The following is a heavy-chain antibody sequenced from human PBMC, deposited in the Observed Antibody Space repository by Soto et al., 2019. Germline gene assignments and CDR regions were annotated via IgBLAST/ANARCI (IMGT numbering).Heavy chain of an antibody. CDR2: INPSGGST. J-gene: IGHJ4*02. D-gene: IGHD1-1*01. Sequence: GASVKVSCKASGYTFTSYYMHWVRQAPGQGLEWMGIINPSGGSTSYARKFQGRVTMTRDNSKNTLYLQMHSLSAEDTAVYFCARKRVPGHLERNFDLWGQGTLVTVSS. V-gene: IGHV1-46*01. CDR3: ARKRVPGHLERNFDL. CDR1: GYTFTSYY.